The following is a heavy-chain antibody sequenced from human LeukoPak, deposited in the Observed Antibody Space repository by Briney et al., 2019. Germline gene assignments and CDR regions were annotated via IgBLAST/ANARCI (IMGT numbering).Heavy chain of an antibody. V-gene: IGHV3-7*01. CDR1: GFMFSAYW. Sequence: GGSLRLSCAASGFMFSAYWMTWVRQAPGKGLEWVANIKQDGNEKYYVDSVKGRFAISRDNAKNSLYLQMNSLRAEDTAVYFCARPYCSGGSCYSPPDYWGQGTLVTVFS. CDR2: IKQDGNEK. CDR3: ARPYCSGGSCYSPPDY. D-gene: IGHD2-15*01. J-gene: IGHJ4*02.